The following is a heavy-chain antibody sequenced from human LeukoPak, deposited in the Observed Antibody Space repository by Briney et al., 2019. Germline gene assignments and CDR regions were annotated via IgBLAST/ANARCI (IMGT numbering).Heavy chain of an antibody. CDR2: ISAYNGNT. D-gene: IGHD6-6*01. V-gene: IGHV1-18*01. CDR1: GYTFTSYG. J-gene: IGHJ4*02. Sequence: GASVKVSCKASGYTFTSYGISWVRQAPGQGLEWMGWISAYNGNTSYAQKFQGRVTMTRDMSTSTVYMELSSLRSEDTAVYYCARSEYSSSSGDYWGQGTLVTVSS. CDR3: ARSEYSSSSGDY.